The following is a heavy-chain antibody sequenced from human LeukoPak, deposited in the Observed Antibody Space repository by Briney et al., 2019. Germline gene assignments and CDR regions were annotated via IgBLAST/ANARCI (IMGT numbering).Heavy chain of an antibody. CDR2: ISAYTGNT. D-gene: IGHD3-9*01. CDR3: ARDRTYYDILTGYYIPKPFDY. V-gene: IGHV1-18*01. CDR1: GYTFTSYG. Sequence: ASVKVSCKASGYTFTSYGISWVRQAPGQGLEWMGWISAYTGNTNYAQKLQDRVTMTTDTSTSTAYMELRSLRSDDTAVYYCARDRTYYDILTGYYIPKPFDYWGQGTLVTVSS. J-gene: IGHJ4*02.